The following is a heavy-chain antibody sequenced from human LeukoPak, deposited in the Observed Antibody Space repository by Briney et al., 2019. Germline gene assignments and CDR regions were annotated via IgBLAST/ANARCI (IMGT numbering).Heavy chain of an antibody. CDR1: GGSFSGYY. CDR2: INHSGST. J-gene: IGHJ4*02. Sequence: PSETLSLTCAVYGGSFSGYYWNWIRQPPGKGLEWIGEINHSGSTNYNPSLKSRVTISVDTSKNQFSLKLSSVTAADTAVYYCARDRDGSGSYYRDYWGQGTLVTVSS. D-gene: IGHD3-10*01. CDR3: ARDRDGSGSYYRDY. V-gene: IGHV4-34*01.